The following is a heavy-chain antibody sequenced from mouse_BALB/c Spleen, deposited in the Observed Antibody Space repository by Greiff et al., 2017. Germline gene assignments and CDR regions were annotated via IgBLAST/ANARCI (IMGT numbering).Heavy chain of an antibody. J-gene: IGHJ4*01. CDR3: ARVGVWGDY. CDR2: ISDGGSYT. D-gene: IGHD2-10*02. CDR1: GFTFSDYY. V-gene: IGHV5-4*02. Sequence: EVKVVESGGGLVKPGGSLKLSCAASGFTFSDYYMYWVRQTPEKRLEWVATISDGGSYTYYPDSVKGRFTISRDNAKNNLYLQMSSLKSEDTAMYYCARVGVWGDYWGQGTSVTVAS.